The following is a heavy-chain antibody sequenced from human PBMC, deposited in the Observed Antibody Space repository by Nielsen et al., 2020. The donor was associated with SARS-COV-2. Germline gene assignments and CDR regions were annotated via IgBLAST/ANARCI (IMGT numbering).Heavy chain of an antibody. CDR3: ARGRWEEYFDY. D-gene: IGHD1-26*01. V-gene: IGHV3-33*01. CDR2: IWYDGSNE. J-gene: IGHJ4*02. CDR1: GFTFSSYG. Sequence: GESLKISCAASGFTFSSYGMDWVRQAPGKGLEWVAVIWYDGSNEYYADSVKGRFTISRDNSKNTLYLQMNSLGAEDTAVYYCARGRWEEYFDYWGQGTLVTVSS.